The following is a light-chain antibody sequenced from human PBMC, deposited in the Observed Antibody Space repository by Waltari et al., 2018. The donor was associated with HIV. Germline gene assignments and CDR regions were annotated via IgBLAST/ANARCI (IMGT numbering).Light chain of an antibody. J-gene: IGLJ3*02. CDR1: GPNIGAGFV. Sequence: QSVLTQPPSVSGAPGQRVTISCTGSGPNIGAGFVFHWYQQLPGTAPKLLIFGNRNRPSGVPDRCSGSRSGTSASLAITGLHTEDEADYYCQSYDSSLSGWVFGGGTKLTVL. V-gene: IGLV1-40*01. CDR2: GNR. CDR3: QSYDSSLSGWV.